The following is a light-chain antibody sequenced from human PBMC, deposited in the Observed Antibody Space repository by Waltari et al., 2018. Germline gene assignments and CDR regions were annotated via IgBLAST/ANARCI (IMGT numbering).Light chain of an antibody. J-gene: IGLJ3*02. CDR3: GSWDTSLNTGL. CDR1: SSNILNSH. V-gene: IGLV1-51*01. CDR2: ENN. Sequence: QSVLTQPPSVSAAPGQKVTISCSGSSSNILNSHISLYQHPPGAAPNHLIYENNRRPSGIPDRFSCSKSGTSATLDITGLQTGDEGDYYCGSWDTSLNTGLFGGGTKLTVL.